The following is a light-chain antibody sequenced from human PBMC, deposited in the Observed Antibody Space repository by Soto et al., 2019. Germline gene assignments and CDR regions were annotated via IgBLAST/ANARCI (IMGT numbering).Light chain of an antibody. Sequence: EIVLTQSPATLSLSPGERATLSCRASQSVSSYLAWYQQKPGQAPRLLIYDASNRASGIPARFSGSGSGADFTLTISSLEPEDFAVYYCQQRYSSWTFSQGTRVEI. J-gene: IGKJ1*01. CDR3: QQRYSSWT. V-gene: IGKV3-11*01. CDR2: DAS. CDR1: QSVSSY.